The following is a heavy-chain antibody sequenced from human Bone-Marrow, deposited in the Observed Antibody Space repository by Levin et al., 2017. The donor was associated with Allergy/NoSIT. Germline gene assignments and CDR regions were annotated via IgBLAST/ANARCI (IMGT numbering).Heavy chain of an antibody. CDR3: APGELET. D-gene: IGHD3-10*01. CDR2: INDDGSST. Sequence: GESLKISCAASGFTLSNYWMHWVRQVPGKGLVWVSGINDDGSSTIYADSVKGRFTISRDSAKNTLDLEMNNLRGEDTGVYYCAPGELETWGQGALVTVSS. J-gene: IGHJ4*02. CDR1: GFTLSNYW. V-gene: IGHV3-74*01.